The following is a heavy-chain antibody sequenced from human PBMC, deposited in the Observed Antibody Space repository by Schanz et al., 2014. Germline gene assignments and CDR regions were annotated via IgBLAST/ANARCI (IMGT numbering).Heavy chain of an antibody. Sequence: QVQLVESGGGLVKPGGSLRLSCAASGFIFSDYYMAWIRQAPGKGPEYVSYISSGGTTTYHSDSVKGRFTISRDNAKNSLFLQMNSLRPEDTAVYYCARGGFGEVSYFDYWGQGTLLTVSS. J-gene: IGHJ4*02. D-gene: IGHD3-10*01. CDR1: GFIFSDYY. CDR2: ISSGGTTT. CDR3: ARGGFGEVSYFDY. V-gene: IGHV3-11*04.